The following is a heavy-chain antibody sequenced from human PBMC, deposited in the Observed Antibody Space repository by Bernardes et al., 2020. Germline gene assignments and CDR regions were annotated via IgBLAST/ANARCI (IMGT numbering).Heavy chain of an antibody. J-gene: IGHJ6*03. CDR2: IYYSGST. CDR1: GGSISSSSYY. CDR3: ARRVVRGWSIYMDV. D-gene: IGHD6-19*01. Sequence: SETLSLTCTVSGGSISSSSYYWGWIRQPPGKGLEWIGSIYYSGSTYYNPSLKSRVTISVDTSKNQFSLKLSSVTAADTAVYYCARRVVRGWSIYMDVWGKGTTVTVSS. V-gene: IGHV4-39*01.